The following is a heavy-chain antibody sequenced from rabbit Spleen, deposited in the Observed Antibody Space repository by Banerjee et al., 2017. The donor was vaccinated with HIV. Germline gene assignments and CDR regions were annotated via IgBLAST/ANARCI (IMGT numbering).Heavy chain of an antibody. CDR3: ARSSSSSLGIFDYGLDL. Sequence: QEQLVESGGGLVQPEGSLTLTCKASGFSFSDGDVMCWVRQAPGKGLEWIACINADTGKSVYASWATGRFTVSRTSSTTVTLQMTSLTAADTATYFCARSSSSSLGIFDYGLDLWGQGTLVTVS. D-gene: IGHD1-1*01. CDR1: GFSFSDGDV. V-gene: IGHV1S45*01. CDR2: INADTGKS. J-gene: IGHJ6*01.